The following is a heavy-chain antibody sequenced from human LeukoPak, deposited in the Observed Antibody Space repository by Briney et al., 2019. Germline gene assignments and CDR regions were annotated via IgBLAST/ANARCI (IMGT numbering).Heavy chain of an antibody. V-gene: IGHV4-59*08. CDR1: GGSINGFY. CDR3: ARHVISFGESYSQYSFDY. CDR2: ISYSGST. D-gene: IGHD3-10*01. J-gene: IGHJ4*02. Sequence: PSETLSLTCTVSGGSINGFYWSWIRQPPGRRLEWIGYISYSGSTYYRPSLKSRLTMPLDTSQNQFSLRLNSVTAADTAIYYCARHVISFGESYSQYSFDYWGQGSLVTVSS.